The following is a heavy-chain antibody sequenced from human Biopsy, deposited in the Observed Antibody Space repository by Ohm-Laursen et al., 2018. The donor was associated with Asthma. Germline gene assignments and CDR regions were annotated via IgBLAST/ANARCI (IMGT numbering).Heavy chain of an antibody. CDR2: ISSSGITT. CDR1: AFSFLDYY. V-gene: IGHV3-11*01. J-gene: IGHJ6*02. D-gene: IGHD6-25*01. Sequence: SLRLACAPSAFSFLDYYMKWMRQAPAKGLEWVSSISSSGITTYPAESVKARFTISRDKAQKSLCLQMGSLRAEDAAIYYCSRVFESSECGPFYHFGLDVWGQGTTVAVSS. CDR3: SRVFESSECGPFYHFGLDV.